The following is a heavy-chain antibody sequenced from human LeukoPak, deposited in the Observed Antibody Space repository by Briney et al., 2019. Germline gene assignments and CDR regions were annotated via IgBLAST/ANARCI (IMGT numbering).Heavy chain of an antibody. D-gene: IGHD2-8*01. Sequence: GASVKVSCKASGYTFSSYYIHWVRQAPGQGLGWMGIINPSDGSTSYAQKFQGRVTMTRDTSTSTVYMELSSLRSEDTAVYYCARQWVFDYWGQGTLVTVSS. CDR2: INPSDGST. V-gene: IGHV1-46*01. J-gene: IGHJ4*02. CDR1: GYTFSSYY. CDR3: ARQWVFDY.